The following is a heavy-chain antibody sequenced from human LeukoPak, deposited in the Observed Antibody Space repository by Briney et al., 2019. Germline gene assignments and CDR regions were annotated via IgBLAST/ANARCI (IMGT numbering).Heavy chain of an antibody. V-gene: IGHV3-43D*04. Sequence: GGSLRLSRAASGFTFDDYAMHWVRQAPGEGLEWVSLISWDGGSTYYADSVKGRFTISRDNSKNSLYLQMNSLRAEDTALYYCAKEGSSGYYDYWGQGTLVTVSS. CDR2: ISWDGGST. J-gene: IGHJ4*02. D-gene: IGHD3-22*01. CDR3: AKEGSSGYYDY. CDR1: GFTFDDYA.